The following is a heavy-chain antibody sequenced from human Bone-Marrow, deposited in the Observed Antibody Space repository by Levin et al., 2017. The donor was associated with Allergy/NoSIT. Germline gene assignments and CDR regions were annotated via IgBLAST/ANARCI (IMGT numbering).Heavy chain of an antibody. J-gene: IGHJ4*02. Sequence: GGSLRLSCAASGLTFSNAWMSWVRQAPGKGLEWVGRIKSKSDGGATDYAAPVKGRFTISRDDSKSTLFLQMNSLKTEDTAIYYCTARYWGQGTLVTVSS. CDR2: IKSKSDGGAT. CDR3: TARY. CDR1: GLTFSNAW. V-gene: IGHV3-15*01.